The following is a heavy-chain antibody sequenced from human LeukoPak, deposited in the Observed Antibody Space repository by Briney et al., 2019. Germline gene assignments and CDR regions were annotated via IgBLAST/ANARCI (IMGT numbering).Heavy chain of an antibody. D-gene: IGHD3-22*01. V-gene: IGHV4-39*01. J-gene: IGHJ4*02. CDR3: ARHFGYDDTSDFQGVPDH. Sequence: IPSETLSLACTVSGVFLNSYSYSWGWIRQPPGGGLEWIGTISYTGNTYYNSSLKSRLTIAVDASQTQFSLILTSVTAADTAVYYCARHFGYDDTSDFQGVPDHWGQGSLVTVSS. CDR2: ISYTGNT. CDR1: GVFLNSYSYS.